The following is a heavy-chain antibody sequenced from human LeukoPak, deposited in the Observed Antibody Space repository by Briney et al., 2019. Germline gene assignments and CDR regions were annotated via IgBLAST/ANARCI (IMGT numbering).Heavy chain of an antibody. CDR3: ARGDTQAISSSHDAFDI. Sequence: SETLSLTCTVSGYSISSGYYWGWIRQPPGKGLEWIGSIYHSGSIYYNLSLKSRVTISVDTSKNQFSLKLSSVTAADTAVYYCARGDTQAISSSHDAFDIWGQGTMVTVSS. V-gene: IGHV4-38-2*02. CDR1: GYSISSGYY. CDR2: IYHSGSI. D-gene: IGHD6-6*01. J-gene: IGHJ3*02.